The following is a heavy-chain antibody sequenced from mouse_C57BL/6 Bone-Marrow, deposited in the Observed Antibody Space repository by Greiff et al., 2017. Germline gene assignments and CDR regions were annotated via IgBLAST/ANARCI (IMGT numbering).Heavy chain of an antibody. CDR3: ARGTGTGDFDY. V-gene: IGHV1-63*01. D-gene: IGHD4-1*01. CDR2: IYPGGGYT. CDR1: GYTFTNYW. Sequence: VQGVESGAELVRPGTSVKMSCKASGYTFTNYWIGWAKQRPGHGLEWIGDIYPGGGYTNYNEKFKGKATLTADKSSSTAYMQFSSLTSEDSAIYYCARGTGTGDFDYWGQGTTLTVSS. J-gene: IGHJ2*01.